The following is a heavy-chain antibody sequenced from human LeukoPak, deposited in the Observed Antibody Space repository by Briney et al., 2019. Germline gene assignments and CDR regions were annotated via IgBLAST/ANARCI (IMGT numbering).Heavy chain of an antibody. V-gene: IGHV1-18*01. J-gene: IGHJ3*02. D-gene: IGHD2-2*01. Sequence: ASVKVSCKASGYTFTSYGISWVRQAPGQGLEWMGWISAYNGNTKYAQKLQGRVTMTTDTSTSTAYMELRSLRSDDTAVYYCARSDIVVVPAAIDAFDIWGQGTMVTVSS. CDR3: ARSDIVVVPAAIDAFDI. CDR2: ISAYNGNT. CDR1: GYTFTSYG.